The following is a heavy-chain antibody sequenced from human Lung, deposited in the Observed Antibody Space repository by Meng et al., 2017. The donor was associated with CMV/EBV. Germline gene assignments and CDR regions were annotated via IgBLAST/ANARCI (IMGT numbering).Heavy chain of an antibody. J-gene: IGHJ4*02. CDR3: AKDSGRGGHLWFRGVDY. Sequence: GESLKISCAASGLTLSTYGIHWVRQAPGRGLEWVAFIRYDGGKKEYVDSVKGRFTISRDNSKNTVNLQMNSLRAEDTAVYYCAKDSGRGGHLWFRGVDYWGQGXLVTVSS. D-gene: IGHD3-10*01. CDR1: GLTLSTYG. V-gene: IGHV3-30*02. CDR2: IRYDGGKK.